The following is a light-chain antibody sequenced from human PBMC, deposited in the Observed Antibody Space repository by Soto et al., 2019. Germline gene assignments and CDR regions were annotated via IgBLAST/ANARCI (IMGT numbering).Light chain of an antibody. CDR2: WAS. V-gene: IGKV4-1*01. J-gene: IGKJ2*01. CDR1: QSALSSSNHKNY. CDR3: QQYESTPPT. Sequence: DIVMTHTPDSLAVSLGERATINCKSSQSALSSSNHKNYLAWYQQRPGQPPKLLIYWASTRESGVPDRFSGSVSGTDFTLTINSLQAEDVAVYYCQQYESTPPTFGQGNKLEIK.